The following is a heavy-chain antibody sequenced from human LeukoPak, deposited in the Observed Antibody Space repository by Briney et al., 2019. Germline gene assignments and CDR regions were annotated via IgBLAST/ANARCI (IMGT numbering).Heavy chain of an antibody. CDR1: GYTFTSYD. CDR3: ARKGTVRYFDWLGRRRSNWFDP. Sequence: AASVKVSCKASGYTFTSYDINWVRQATGQGLEWMGWMNPNSGNTGYAQKFQGRVTMTRNTSISTAYMELSSLRSEDTAVYYCARKGTVRYFDWLGRRRSNWFDPWGQGTLVTVSS. CDR2: MNPNSGNT. D-gene: IGHD3-9*01. V-gene: IGHV1-8*01. J-gene: IGHJ5*02.